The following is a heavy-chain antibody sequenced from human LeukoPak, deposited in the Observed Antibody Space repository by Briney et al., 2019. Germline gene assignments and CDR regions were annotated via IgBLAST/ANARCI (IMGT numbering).Heavy chain of an antibody. CDR1: GRLFTSYG. CDR2: ISNFDGDT. J-gene: IGHJ3*01. D-gene: IGHD6-13*01. Sequence: ASVKVSCKASGRLFTSYGIAWVRQAPGEGLEGVGWISNFDGDTKVAENLQGRVTLTTDSSTSTAYMVLTNLKFDDTAVYYCVRARGCSNCVLTDGFDSWGEGTKVTVSS. V-gene: IGHV1-18*01. CDR3: VRARGCSNCVLTDGFDS.